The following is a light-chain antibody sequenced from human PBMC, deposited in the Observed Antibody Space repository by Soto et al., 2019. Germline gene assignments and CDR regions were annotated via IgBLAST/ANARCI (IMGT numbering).Light chain of an antibody. Sequence: QYVLTQSPSASETPGQRVSISCSGRTSNIGSNSVSWYQHLPGTAPKLLIYYNNKRPSGVPDRISGSKSGTSASLVISGLQSEDEADYYCAAWDDSLNGYFFGTGTKVTVL. CDR3: AAWDDSLNGYF. J-gene: IGLJ1*01. CDR1: TSNIGSNS. CDR2: YNN. V-gene: IGLV1-44*01.